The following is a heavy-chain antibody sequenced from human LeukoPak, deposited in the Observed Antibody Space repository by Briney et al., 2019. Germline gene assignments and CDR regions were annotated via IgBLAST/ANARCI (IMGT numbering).Heavy chain of an antibody. Sequence: GESLKISCAGYGYTFSTYYIGWVRQMPGKGLEWMAIIHPGGSDIRYSPSFQGQVTISADKYINTAYLQWTSLKASDTAMYYCATYNTVGPDFWGLGTLVTVSS. CDR2: IHPGGSDI. CDR1: GYTFSTYY. J-gene: IGHJ4*02. D-gene: IGHD3-10*01. V-gene: IGHV5-51*01. CDR3: ATYNTVGPDF.